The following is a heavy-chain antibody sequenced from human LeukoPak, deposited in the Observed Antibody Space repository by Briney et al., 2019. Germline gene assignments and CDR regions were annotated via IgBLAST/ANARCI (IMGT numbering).Heavy chain of an antibody. V-gene: IGHV3-30*18. CDR1: GFTFSSYG. CDR3: AKDPIAVADYPGDYFDY. D-gene: IGHD6-19*01. J-gene: IGHJ4*02. Sequence: PGGSLRLSCAASGFTFSSYGMHWVRQAPGKGLEWVAVISYDGSNKYYADSVKGRFTISRDNSKNTLYLQVNSLRAEDTAVYYCAKDPIAVADYPGDYFDYWGQGTLVTVSS. CDR2: ISYDGSNK.